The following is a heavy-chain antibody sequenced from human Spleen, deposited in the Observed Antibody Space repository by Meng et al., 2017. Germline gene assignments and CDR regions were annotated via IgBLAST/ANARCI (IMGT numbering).Heavy chain of an antibody. Sequence: ASVKVSCKASGYTFSTYIISWVRQAPGQGLEWMGWISAYNGNTNYAEKLQDRITMTTDTSTSTAYMELRSRRSDDTAVYYCARDRNCSSSSCQYYYGMDVWGQGTTVTVSS. J-gene: IGHJ6*02. V-gene: IGHV1-18*01. CDR3: ARDRNCSSSSCQYYYGMDV. CDR1: GYTFSTYI. D-gene: IGHD2-2*01. CDR2: ISAYNGNT.